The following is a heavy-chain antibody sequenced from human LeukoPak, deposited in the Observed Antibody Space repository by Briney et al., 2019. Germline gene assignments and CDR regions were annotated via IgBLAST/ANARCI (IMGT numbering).Heavy chain of an antibody. J-gene: IGHJ6*03. CDR1: GFTFSSHW. Sequence: GGSLRLSCVASGFTFSSHWMSWVRQAPGKGLEWVANIKQDGSEKYYVDSVKGRFTISRDNAKNSLYLQMNSLRAEDTAMYYCARDCSSTSCMDVWGKGTTVTVSS. D-gene: IGHD2-2*01. CDR3: ARDCSSTSCMDV. V-gene: IGHV3-7*01. CDR2: IKQDGSEK.